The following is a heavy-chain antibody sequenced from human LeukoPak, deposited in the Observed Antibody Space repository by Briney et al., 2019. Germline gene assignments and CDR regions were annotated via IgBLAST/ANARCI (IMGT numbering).Heavy chain of an antibody. J-gene: IGHJ3*02. V-gene: IGHV3-30*02. CDR1: GFIFSNYG. D-gene: IGHD3-10*01. CDR3: VKDWGVLPDYTADGFDI. Sequence: GGSLRLSCAASGFIFSNYGMHWVRQAPGKGLEWVAFIQHDGSNKYYADSVKGRFTISRDNSKNTLYLQMNSLRAEDTAVYYCVKDWGVLPDYTADGFDIWGLGTMVTVSS. CDR2: IQHDGSNK.